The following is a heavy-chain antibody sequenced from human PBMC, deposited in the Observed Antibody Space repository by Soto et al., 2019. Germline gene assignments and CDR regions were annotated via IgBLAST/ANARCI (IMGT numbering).Heavy chain of an antibody. J-gene: IGHJ4*02. CDR2: IYRDGST. D-gene: IGHD3-3*01. CDR3: VRMVGVVTSYYFDY. V-gene: IGHV3-66*01. CDR1: GLTVSINY. Sequence: GGSLRLSCGASGLTVSINYLSWFRQAPGKGLEWVSLIYRDGSTYYADPVKGRFTISRDKSKNTLYLQMNSLRAEDTAVYYCVRMVGVVTSYYFDYWGQGTQVTVSS.